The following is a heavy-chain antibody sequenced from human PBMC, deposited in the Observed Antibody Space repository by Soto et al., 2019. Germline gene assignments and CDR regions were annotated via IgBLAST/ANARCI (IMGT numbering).Heavy chain of an antibody. CDR3: ATDRLELRPGAFDI. CDR1: GYTLTELS. J-gene: IGHJ3*02. CDR2: FDPEDGET. Sequence: ASVKVSCKVSGYTLTELSMHWVRQAPGKGLEWMGGFDPEDGETIYAQKFQGRVTMTEDTSTDTAYMELSSRRSEDTAVYYCATDRLELRPGAFDIWGQGTMVTVSS. V-gene: IGHV1-24*01. D-gene: IGHD1-7*01.